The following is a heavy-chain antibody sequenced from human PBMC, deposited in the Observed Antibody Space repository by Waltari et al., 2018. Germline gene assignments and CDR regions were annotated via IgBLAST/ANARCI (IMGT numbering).Heavy chain of an antibody. CDR1: GGSFSGYY. CDR3: ARDGPVVSNWFDP. D-gene: IGHD2-15*01. Sequence: QVQLQQWGAGLLKPSETLSLTCAVYGGSFSGYYWSCIRQPPGKGLEWIGEINHSGSTNYNPSLKSRVTISVDTSKNQFSLKLSSVTAADTAVYYCARDGPVVSNWFDPWGQGTLVTVSS. V-gene: IGHV4-34*01. CDR2: INHSGST. J-gene: IGHJ5*02.